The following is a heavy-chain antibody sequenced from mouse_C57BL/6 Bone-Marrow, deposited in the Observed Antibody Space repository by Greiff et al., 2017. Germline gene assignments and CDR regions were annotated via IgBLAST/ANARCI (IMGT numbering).Heavy chain of an antibody. D-gene: IGHD1-1*01. Sequence: QVQLQQPGAELVMPGASVKLSCKASGYTFTSYWMHWVKRRPGQGLEWIGEIDPSDSYTNYNQKFKGKSTLTVDKSSSTAYMQLSSLTSEDSAVYYCARGGYYGSNFFDYWGQGTTLTVSS. J-gene: IGHJ2*01. V-gene: IGHV1-69*01. CDR1: GYTFTSYW. CDR2: IDPSDSYT. CDR3: ARGGYYGSNFFDY.